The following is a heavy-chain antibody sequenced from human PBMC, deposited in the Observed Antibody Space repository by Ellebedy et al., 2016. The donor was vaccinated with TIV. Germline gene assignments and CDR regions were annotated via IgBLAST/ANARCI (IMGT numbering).Heavy chain of an antibody. D-gene: IGHD5-18*01. CDR3: ARDTAVDY. V-gene: IGHV3-48*04. Sequence: GESLKISCVGSGFSFSDFAVNWVRQPPGKGLEWVSYIASGSTNIHYADSVKGRFSVSRDNAVNSLYLQMNSLRAEDTAVYYCARDTAVDYWGQGTLVTVSS. CDR2: IASGSTNI. CDR1: GFSFSDFA. J-gene: IGHJ4*02.